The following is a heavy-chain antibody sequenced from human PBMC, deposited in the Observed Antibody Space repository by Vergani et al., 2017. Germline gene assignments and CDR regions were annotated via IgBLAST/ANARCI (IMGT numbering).Heavy chain of an antibody. CDR2: IIPIFGTS. J-gene: IGHJ4*02. Sequence: QVQLVQSGAEVKKPGSSVKVSCKASGGAFSSFGISWVRQAPGQGLEWMGGIIPIFGTSNYAQNFQGRVTITADESTSTAYMELSSLRSEDTAVYYCAIGLRYCSSASCYLDYGGQGTLVTVSS. D-gene: IGHD2-2*01. CDR1: GGAFSSFG. CDR3: AIGLRYCSSASCYLDY. V-gene: IGHV1-69*13.